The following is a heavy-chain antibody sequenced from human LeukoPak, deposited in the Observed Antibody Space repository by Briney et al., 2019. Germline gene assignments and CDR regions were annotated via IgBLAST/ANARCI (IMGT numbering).Heavy chain of an antibody. CDR1: GASVSSSGYY. CDR2: IYHSGST. V-gene: IGHV4-61*08. D-gene: IGHD6-13*01. J-gene: IGHJ4*02. Sequence: PSETLSLTCTVSGASVSSSGYYWSWIRQPPGKGLEWIGYIYHSGSTNYNPSLESRVTISVDTSKNQFSLKLTSMTAADTAVYYCGRETIAATGTSVFFDYWGQGTLVTVSS. CDR3: GRETIAATGTSVFFDY.